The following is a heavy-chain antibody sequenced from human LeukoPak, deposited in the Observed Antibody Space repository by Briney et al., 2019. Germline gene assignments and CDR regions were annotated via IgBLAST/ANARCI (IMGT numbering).Heavy chain of an antibody. CDR2: ISDNARET. CDR3: VRSTFIES. Sequence: PGGSLRLSCAASGFTFTTSAMSWVRRAPGKGLEWVSAISDNARETYYADSVKGRFTISRDNSKNTLYLQMNSLRAENTALYYCVRSTFIESWGQGTLVTVSS. J-gene: IGHJ4*02. V-gene: IGHV3-23*01. CDR1: GFTFTTSA.